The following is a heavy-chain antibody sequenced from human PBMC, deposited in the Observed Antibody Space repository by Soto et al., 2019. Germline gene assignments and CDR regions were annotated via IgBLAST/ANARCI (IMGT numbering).Heavy chain of an antibody. CDR2: VSGSGGGT. Sequence: PGGSLRLSCAASGFTFNTYGMTWVRQAPGKGLEWVSTVSGSGGGTYYADSVKGRFTISRVNSKNTMYLQMSNLRAEDTAVYFCARIGPYCGCDCYPDFDFWGLGTPVTVSS. J-gene: IGHJ4*02. CDR3: ARIGPYCGCDCYPDFDF. V-gene: IGHV3-23*01. CDR1: GFTFNTYG. D-gene: IGHD2-21*02.